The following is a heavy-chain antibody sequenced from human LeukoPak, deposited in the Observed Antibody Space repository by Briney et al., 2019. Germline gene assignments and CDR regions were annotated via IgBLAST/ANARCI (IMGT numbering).Heavy chain of an antibody. CDR1: GFTFSSYA. J-gene: IGHJ4*02. D-gene: IGHD3-22*01. CDR2: VSTDGSNQ. CDR3: AKEPDYYDSS. Sequence: GGSLRLSCAASGFTFSSYAMHWVRQAPGKGLEWVAVVSTDGSNQYYADSVKGRFTISRDNSKNTLYLQMNSLRAEDTAVYYCAKEPDYYDSSWGQGTLVTVSS. V-gene: IGHV3-30-3*01.